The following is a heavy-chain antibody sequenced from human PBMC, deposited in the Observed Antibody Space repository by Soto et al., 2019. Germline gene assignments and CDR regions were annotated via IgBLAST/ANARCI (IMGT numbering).Heavy chain of an antibody. J-gene: IGHJ4*02. CDR1: GFTFSYYN. Sequence: GSLRLSCAASGFTFSYYNMNWVRQSPGKGLEWVSYISRSGSAIYYADSVKGRFSISRDNADNSLYLQMNSLRDEDTAVYYCARDRRSGSIAGWGRIFDYWGQGALVTVSS. CDR3: ARDRRSGSIAGWGRIFDY. CDR2: ISRSGSAI. D-gene: IGHD3-16*01. V-gene: IGHV3-48*02.